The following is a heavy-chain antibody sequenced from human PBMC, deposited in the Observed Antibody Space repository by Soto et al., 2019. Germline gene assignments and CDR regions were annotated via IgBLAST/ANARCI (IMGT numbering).Heavy chain of an antibody. D-gene: IGHD5-12*01. CDR1: GFTLSSYA. J-gene: IGHJ3*02. CDR2: ISGSGGST. Sequence: PGGALRHPCAASGFTLSSYAMSWVRQAPGKGLEWVSAISGSGGSTYYADSVKGRFTICRDNSKTTLYLQMNSLRAEDTAVYYCAIGPIIEGTITDAFDIWGQENMVTVSS. CDR3: AIGPIIEGTITDAFDI. V-gene: IGHV3-23*01.